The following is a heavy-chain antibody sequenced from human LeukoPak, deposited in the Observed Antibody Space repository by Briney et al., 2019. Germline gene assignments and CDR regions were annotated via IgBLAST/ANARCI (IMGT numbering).Heavy chain of an antibody. CDR2: IRYDGSNK. Sequence: SGGSLRLSCAASGFTFSSYGIHWVRQAPGKGLEWVAFIRYDGSNKYYTDSVKGRFTISRDNSKNTLYLQMNSLRAEDTAVYYCAKAGGYDFWSGYYYYYMDVWGKGTTVTVSS. V-gene: IGHV3-30*02. CDR3: AKAGGYDFWSGYYYYYMDV. D-gene: IGHD3-3*01. CDR1: GFTFSSYG. J-gene: IGHJ6*03.